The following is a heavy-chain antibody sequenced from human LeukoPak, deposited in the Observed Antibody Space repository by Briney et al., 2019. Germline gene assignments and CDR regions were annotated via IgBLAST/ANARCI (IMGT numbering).Heavy chain of an antibody. Sequence: PSETLSLTCTVSGGSISSYYWSWIRQPPGKGLEWIGYIYYSGSTNYNPSLKSRVTISVDTSKNQFSLKLSSVTAADTAVYYCARALSDFWSGYYYYYYMDVWGKGTTVTVSS. V-gene: IGHV4-59*01. J-gene: IGHJ6*03. CDR2: IYYSGST. CDR3: ARALSDFWSGYYYYYYMDV. D-gene: IGHD3-3*01. CDR1: GGSISSYY.